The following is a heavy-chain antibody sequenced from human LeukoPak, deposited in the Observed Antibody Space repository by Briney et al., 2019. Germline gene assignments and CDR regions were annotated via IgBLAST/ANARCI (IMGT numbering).Heavy chain of an antibody. CDR3: AKDVTMVRGVIV. D-gene: IGHD3-10*01. CDR1: GFTFSSYG. J-gene: IGHJ4*02. Sequence: GGSLRLSCAASGFTFSSYGMHWVRQAPGKGLEWVAFIRYDGSNKYYADPVKGRFTISRDNSKNTLYLQMNSLRAEDTAVYYCAKDVTMVRGVIVWGQGTLVTVSS. V-gene: IGHV3-30*02. CDR2: IRYDGSNK.